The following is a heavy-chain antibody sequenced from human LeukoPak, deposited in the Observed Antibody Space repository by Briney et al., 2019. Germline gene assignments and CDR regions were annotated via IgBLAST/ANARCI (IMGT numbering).Heavy chain of an antibody. D-gene: IGHD4-23*01. CDR2: IFHTGNT. J-gene: IGHJ4*02. Sequence: SEALSLTCAVSGGSISSGAYSWSWIRQPPGKGLEWIGYIFHTGNTYYSPSLKSRVTMSVDTSKNQFSLKLSSVTAADTAVYYCARDRRGGNFFDYWGQGTLVSVSS. CDR3: ARDRRGGNFFDY. CDR1: GGSISSGAYS. V-gene: IGHV4-30-2*05.